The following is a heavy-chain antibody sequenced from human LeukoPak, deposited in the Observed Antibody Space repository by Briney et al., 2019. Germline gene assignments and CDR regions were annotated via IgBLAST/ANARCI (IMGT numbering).Heavy chain of an antibody. V-gene: IGHV1-2*02. CDR3: ARDGFRVTTTFTYYYYYYMDV. J-gene: IGHJ6*03. CDR1: GYRFTGYH. D-gene: IGHD4-11*01. CDR2: TNPHTGAT. Sequence: ASVKVSCKASGYRFTGYHIHWVRQAPGQGLEWMGWTNPHTGATNYAQKFQGRVTMTRDTSVSTAPMELNRLKSDDTAVYYCARDGFRVTTTFTYYYYYYMDVWGEGTTVTVSS.